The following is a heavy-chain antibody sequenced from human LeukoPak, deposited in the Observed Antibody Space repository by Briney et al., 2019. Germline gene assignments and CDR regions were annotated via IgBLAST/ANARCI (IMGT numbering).Heavy chain of an antibody. J-gene: IGHJ4*02. V-gene: IGHV4-4*02. CDR3: ASKYCSGDSCYNFDY. CDR1: GGSISSSNW. CDR2: IYHSGST. D-gene: IGHD2-15*01. Sequence: KPSETLSLTCAVSGGSISSSNWWSWVRQPPGKGLEWIGEIYHSGSTNYNPSLKSRVTISVDKSKNQFSLKLSSVTAADTAVYYCASKYCSGDSCYNFDYWGQGTLVTVSS.